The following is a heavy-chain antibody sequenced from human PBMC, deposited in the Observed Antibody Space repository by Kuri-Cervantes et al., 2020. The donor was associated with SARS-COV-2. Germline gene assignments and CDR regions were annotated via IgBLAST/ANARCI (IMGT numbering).Heavy chain of an antibody. D-gene: IGHD1-26*01. V-gene: IGHV3-11*04. J-gene: IGHJ4*02. CDR2: IGPSGTTK. Sequence: GGSLRLSCTAAGFIFSDYYMTWVRQAPGKGLEWVSNIGPSGTTKYYADSVKGRFTISRDNAKNSLYLQMSSLRAEDTAVYYCAREGQWELLVYIDYWGQGTLVTVSS. CDR3: AREGQWELLVYIDY. CDR1: GFIFSDYY.